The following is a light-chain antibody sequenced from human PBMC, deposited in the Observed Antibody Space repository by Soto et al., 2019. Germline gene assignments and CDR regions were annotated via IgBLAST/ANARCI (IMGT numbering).Light chain of an antibody. V-gene: IGKV3-11*01. CDR3: QQRASWPLT. J-gene: IGKJ4*01. Sequence: EIELTQSPATLSLSPGERATLSCRASQSVGGRLGWYQQKPGRAPRLLIYDASIRATGIPARFSGSGSGTDFILTISSLEPEDFGVYYCQQRASWPLTFGGGARVEI. CDR2: DAS. CDR1: QSVGGR.